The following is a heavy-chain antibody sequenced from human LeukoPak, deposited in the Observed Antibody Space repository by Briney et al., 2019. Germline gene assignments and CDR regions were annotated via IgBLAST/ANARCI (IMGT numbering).Heavy chain of an antibody. Sequence: GGSLRLSCAASGFTFSNAWMTWVRQAPGKGLEWVGRIKSKTDGGTTDYAAPVKGRFTISRDDSKNTVYLQMNSLKTEDTAVYYCTTGYYYDTSGYYWDGFDYWGQGTLVTVSS. D-gene: IGHD3-22*01. V-gene: IGHV3-15*01. CDR1: GFTFSNAW. CDR3: TTGYYYDTSGYYWDGFDY. CDR2: IKSKTDGGTT. J-gene: IGHJ4*02.